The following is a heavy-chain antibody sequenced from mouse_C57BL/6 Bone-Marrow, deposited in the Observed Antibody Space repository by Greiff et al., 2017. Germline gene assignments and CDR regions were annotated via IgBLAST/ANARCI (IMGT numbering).Heavy chain of an antibody. CDR2: IAPADGDT. Sequence: VQLQQSGAELVRPGASVKLSCTASGFNIKDYYMHWVKQRPEQGLEWIGRIAPADGDTEYAPKFQGKATMTADTSSNTAYLQRSSLTSEDTAVYYCTPVYYGSNPFGYWGQGTTLTVSS. V-gene: IGHV14-1*01. CDR3: TPVYYGSNPFGY. CDR1: GFNIKDYY. D-gene: IGHD1-1*01. J-gene: IGHJ2*01.